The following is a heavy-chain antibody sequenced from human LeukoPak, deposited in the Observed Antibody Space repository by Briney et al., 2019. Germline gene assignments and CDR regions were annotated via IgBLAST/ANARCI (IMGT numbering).Heavy chain of an antibody. D-gene: IGHD6-19*01. V-gene: IGHV1-18*01. CDR1: GYTVASYA. CDR3: ARGGSGWSRDY. J-gene: IGHJ4*02. CDR2: ISVYNGNT. Sequence: SVMVSCKASGYTVASYAIGWGRQAPGQGLEWMGWISVYNGNTNYAQKLQGRVTLTTDTSTNTAYMELTSLRSDDTAVYYCARGGSGWSRDYWGQGTLVTVSS.